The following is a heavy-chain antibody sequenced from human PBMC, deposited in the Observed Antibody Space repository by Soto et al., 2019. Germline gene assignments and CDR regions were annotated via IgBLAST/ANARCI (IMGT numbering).Heavy chain of an antibody. CDR1: GFTFSSYG. CDR2: IWYDGSNK. V-gene: IGHV3-33*01. J-gene: IGHJ6*02. D-gene: IGHD2-2*01. Sequence: QVQLVESGGGVVQPGRSLRLSCAASGFTFSSYGMHWVRQAPGKGLEWVAVIWYDGSNKYYADSVKGRFTISRDNSKNTVYLQMNSLRAEDTAVYYWARDLGDIVVVPAARGGDYYGMDVWGQGTTVTVSS. CDR3: ARDLGDIVVVPAARGGDYYGMDV.